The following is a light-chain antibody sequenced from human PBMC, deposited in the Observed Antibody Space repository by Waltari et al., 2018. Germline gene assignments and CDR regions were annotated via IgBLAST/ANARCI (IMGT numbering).Light chain of an antibody. CDR1: QGISDN. CDR2: GAF. J-gene: IGKJ5*01. CDR3: QQYNRWPPIT. Sequence: EIVMTQSPATLSVSPGERATLSCRASQGISDNLAWYQQKPGQAPRLLIYGAFTRATGIPARFTGSGSGTEFTLTISSLQSEDSAVYYGQQYNRWPPITFGQGTRLEIK. V-gene: IGKV3-15*01.